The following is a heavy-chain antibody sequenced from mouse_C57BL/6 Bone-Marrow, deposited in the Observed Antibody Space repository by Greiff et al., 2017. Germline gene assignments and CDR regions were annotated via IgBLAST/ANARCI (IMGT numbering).Heavy chain of an antibody. J-gene: IGHJ3*01. D-gene: IGHD1-1*01. CDR3: ARSDSGSSYVFAY. V-gene: IGHV5-4*01. Sequence: EVQVVESGGGVVKPGGSLKLSCAAAGFTFSSYAMSWVRQTPEKRLEWVATISDGGSYTYYPDNVKGRFTISRDNAKNNLYLQMSHLKSEDTAMYYCARSDSGSSYVFAYWGQGPLVTVFA. CDR2: ISDGGSYT. CDR1: GFTFSSYA.